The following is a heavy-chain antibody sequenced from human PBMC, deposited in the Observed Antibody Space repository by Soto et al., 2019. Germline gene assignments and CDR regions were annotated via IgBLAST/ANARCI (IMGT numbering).Heavy chain of an antibody. CDR1: GGSFSGYY. Sequence: QVQLQQWGAGLLKPSETLSLTCAVYGGSFSGYYWSWIRQPPGQGLEWIGEINHSGSTNYNPPLESRVTISADTSKNQSSLRRSSVTAAVTAVYYCARGWRRRFGYRGQGTLVTVSP. CDR2: INHSGST. V-gene: IGHV4-34*01. J-gene: IGHJ4*02. CDR3: ARGWRRRFGY.